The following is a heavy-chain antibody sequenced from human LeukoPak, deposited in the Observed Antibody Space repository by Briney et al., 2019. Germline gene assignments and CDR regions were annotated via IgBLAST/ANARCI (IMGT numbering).Heavy chain of an antibody. V-gene: IGHV3-23*01. D-gene: IGHD5/OR15-5a*01. CDR2: ISGSGGST. Sequence: PGGSLRLSCAASGFTFSSYAMSWVRQAPGKGLEWVSAISGSGGSTYYADSVKGRFTISRDNSKNTLYLQMNSLRAEDTAVYYCAKDRRVYGPTKDYFDYWGQGTLVTVSS. CDR1: GFTFSSYA. J-gene: IGHJ4*02. CDR3: AKDRRVYGPTKDYFDY.